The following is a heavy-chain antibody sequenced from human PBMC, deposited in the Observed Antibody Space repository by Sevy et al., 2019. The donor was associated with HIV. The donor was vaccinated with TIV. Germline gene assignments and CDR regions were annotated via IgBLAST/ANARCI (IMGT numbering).Heavy chain of an antibody. Sequence: GGSLRLSCAASGFSFSSYGMHWVRQAPGKGLEWVAVIWYDGSNKYYADSVKGRFTIPRDNSKNTLDLTMNSLRAEDTAVYYWARDEFRDYYDSSGYLAGFDYWGQGTLVTVSS. CDR3: ARDEFRDYYDSSGYLAGFDY. CDR1: GFSFSSYG. CDR2: IWYDGSNK. D-gene: IGHD3-22*01. J-gene: IGHJ4*02. V-gene: IGHV3-33*01.